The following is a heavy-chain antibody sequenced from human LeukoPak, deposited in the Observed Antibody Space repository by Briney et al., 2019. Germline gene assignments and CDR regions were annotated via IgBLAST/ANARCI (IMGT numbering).Heavy chain of an antibody. V-gene: IGHV1-18*01. Sequence: GASVKVSCKASGYTFTNYAISWVRQAPGQGLEWVGRISAYNGNTNYAQKLQGRVTMTTDTSTSTAYMDLRSLRSDDTAVYYCARVRNSGFRYVDSWGQGTLVTVSS. CDR1: GYTFTNYA. CDR2: ISAYNGNT. CDR3: ARVRNSGFRYVDS. J-gene: IGHJ4*02. D-gene: IGHD5-12*01.